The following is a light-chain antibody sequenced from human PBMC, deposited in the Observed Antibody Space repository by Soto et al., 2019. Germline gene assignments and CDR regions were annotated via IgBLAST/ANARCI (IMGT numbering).Light chain of an antibody. V-gene: IGLV2-14*03. CDR2: DVS. Sequence: QSALTQPASVSGSPGQSITISCTGTSSDVGNSIYVSWYQHHPGKAPKLVIYDVSDRPSGISDRFSASKSGNTASLTISGLQADDEADYYCSAFTTDNFVIFSGGIKLTVL. CDR1: SSDVGNSIY. CDR3: SAFTTDNFVI. J-gene: IGLJ2*01.